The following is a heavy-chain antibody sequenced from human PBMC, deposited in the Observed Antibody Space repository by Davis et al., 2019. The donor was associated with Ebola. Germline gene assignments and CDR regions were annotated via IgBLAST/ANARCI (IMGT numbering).Heavy chain of an antibody. Sequence: SVKVSCKASGGTFSSYAISWVRQAPGQGLEWMGGIIPLFGTANYAQNFQDRVTITADEFTSTAYMDLKSLRSEDTPMYYCARVSSDCSSLSCPFGYWGQGTLVIVSS. V-gene: IGHV1-69*13. CDR3: ARVSSDCSSLSCPFGY. CDR1: GGTFSSYA. CDR2: IIPLFGTA. D-gene: IGHD2-2*01. J-gene: IGHJ4*02.